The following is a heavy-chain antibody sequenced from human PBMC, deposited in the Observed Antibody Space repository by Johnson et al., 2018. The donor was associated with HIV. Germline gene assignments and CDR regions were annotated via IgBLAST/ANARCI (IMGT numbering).Heavy chain of an antibody. CDR3: ARVSDDYGGNPAAWGAFDV. CDR1: GFTVSNYP. Sequence: QVQLVESGGGLIQPGGSLRLSCAASGFTVSNYPMHWVRQAPGKGLEWVAVISYDGSNKYYADSVKGRFTFSRDHSKNTLYLQMNNLRAEDTALYYCARVSDDYGGNPAAWGAFDVWGQGTMVTVSA. CDR2: ISYDGSNK. J-gene: IGHJ3*01. V-gene: IGHV3-30*04. D-gene: IGHD4-23*01.